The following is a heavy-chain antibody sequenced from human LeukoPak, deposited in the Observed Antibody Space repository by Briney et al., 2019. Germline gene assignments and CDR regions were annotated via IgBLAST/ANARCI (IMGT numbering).Heavy chain of an antibody. D-gene: IGHD3-10*01. J-gene: IGHJ4*02. Sequence: GGSLRLSCAASGFTFSSNWIHWVRQVPGKGLVWVSRIDPYGTRISYADSVEGRFTISRDNAKNTLYLQMNSLRADDTAVYYCSRDTFGDSDYWGQGTLVTVSS. CDR1: GFTFSSNW. CDR2: IDPYGTRI. V-gene: IGHV3-74*01. CDR3: SRDTFGDSDY.